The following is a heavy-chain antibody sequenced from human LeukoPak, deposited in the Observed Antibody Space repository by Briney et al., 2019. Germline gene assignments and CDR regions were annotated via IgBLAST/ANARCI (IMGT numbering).Heavy chain of an antibody. CDR1: GGSISSYY. V-gene: IGHV4-59*01. CDR3: ARDGLGYATFDI. Sequence: SETLSLTCTVSGGSISSYYWSWIRQPPGKGLEWIGYIYYSGSTNYNPSLKSRVTISVDTSKNQFSLKLSSVTAADTAVYYCARDGLGYATFDIWGQGTMVTVSS. CDR2: IYYSGST. D-gene: IGHD2-8*01. J-gene: IGHJ3*02.